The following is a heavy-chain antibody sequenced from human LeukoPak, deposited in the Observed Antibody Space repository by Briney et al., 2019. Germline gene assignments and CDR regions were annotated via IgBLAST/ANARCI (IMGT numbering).Heavy chain of an antibody. V-gene: IGHV3-23*01. J-gene: IGHJ4*02. CDR1: GFTFSMYS. CDR3: AILSWDGRGSFY. Sequence: GGSLRLPCAASGFTFSMYSMSWVRQAPGKGLEWVSAIRSTGVDTYYADSVRGRFTISRDNSRGTLSLQMNSLRAEDTAVYFCAILSWDGRGSFYWGQGALVTVSS. CDR2: IRSTGVDT. D-gene: IGHD2/OR15-2a*01.